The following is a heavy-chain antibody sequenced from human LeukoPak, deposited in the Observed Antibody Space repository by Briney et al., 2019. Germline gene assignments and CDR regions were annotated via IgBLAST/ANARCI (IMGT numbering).Heavy chain of an antibody. V-gene: IGHV3-23*01. CDR1: GFTFSSYA. D-gene: IGHD5-12*01. CDR3: ANGWGSGHDWDY. Sequence: PGGSLRLSCAASGFTFSSYAMSWVRQAPGKGLEWVSVISGSGGSTYYADSVKGRFTISRDNSKNTLYLQMNSLRAEDTAIYYCANGWGSGHDWDYWGQGTLVTVSS. J-gene: IGHJ4*02. CDR2: ISGSGGST.